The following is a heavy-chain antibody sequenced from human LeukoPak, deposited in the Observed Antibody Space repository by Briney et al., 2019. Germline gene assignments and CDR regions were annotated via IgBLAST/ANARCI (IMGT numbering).Heavy chain of an antibody. CDR3: ARLYSGYPLFYFDY. CDR1: GFTFSSYS. D-gene: IGHD5-12*01. Sequence: GGSLRLSCVASGFTFSSYSMNWVRQAPGKGLEWVANIKEDGSEKYYVDSVKGRFTISRDNAKNSLYLQMNSLRAEDTAVYYCARLYSGYPLFYFDYWGQGTLVTVSS. V-gene: IGHV3-7*01. J-gene: IGHJ4*02. CDR2: IKEDGSEK.